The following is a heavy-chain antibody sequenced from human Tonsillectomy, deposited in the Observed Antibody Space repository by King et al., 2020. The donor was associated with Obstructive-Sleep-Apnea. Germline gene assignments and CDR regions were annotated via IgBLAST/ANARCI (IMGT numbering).Heavy chain of an antibody. V-gene: IGHV3-33*01. J-gene: IGHJ4*02. D-gene: IGHD3-22*01. CDR2: IWYDGSNK. CDR1: GFTFSSYG. CDR3: AREPVNYYDSSGYLGTDY. Sequence: VQLVESGGGVVQPGRSLRLSCAASGFTFSSYGMHWVRQAPGKGLEWVAVIWYDGSNKYYADSVKGRFTISRDNSKNTLYLQMNSRRAEDTAVYYFAREPVNYYDSSGYLGTDYWGQGTLVTVSS.